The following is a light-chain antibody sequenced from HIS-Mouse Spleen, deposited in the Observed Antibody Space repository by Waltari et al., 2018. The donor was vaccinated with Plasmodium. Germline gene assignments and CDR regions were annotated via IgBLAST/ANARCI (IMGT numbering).Light chain of an antibody. J-gene: IGKJ1*01. V-gene: IGKV1-8*01. CDR1: QGISRY. CDR2: AAS. Sequence: AIRMTQSPSSFPASTGDRVTITCRASQGISRYLAWYQQKPGKAPKLLIYAASTLQSGVPSRFSGSGSGTDFTLTISSLQSEDFATYYCQQYYSYSWTFGQGTKVEIK. CDR3: QQYYSYSWT.